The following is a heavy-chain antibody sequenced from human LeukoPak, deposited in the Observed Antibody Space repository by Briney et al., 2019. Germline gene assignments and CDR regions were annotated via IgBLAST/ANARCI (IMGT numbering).Heavy chain of an antibody. V-gene: IGHV3-23*01. J-gene: IGHJ6*03. CDR3: AKAPRFGDHATEYYYYYMHV. CDR1: GFTFTSYA. Sequence: GGSLRLSCAASGFTFTSYAMSWVRQAPGKGLEWVSSISGSGGGTFYADSVKGRFTISRDNSKNTLYLQMNSLRVEDTAVYYCAKAPRFGDHATEYYYYYMHVWGKGTTVTVSS. D-gene: IGHD3-16*01. CDR2: ISGSGGGT.